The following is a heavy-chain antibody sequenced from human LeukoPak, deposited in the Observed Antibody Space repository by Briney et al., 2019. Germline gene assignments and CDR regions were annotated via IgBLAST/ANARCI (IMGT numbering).Heavy chain of an antibody. Sequence: GGSPRLSCAASGFPFSYFSLNWVRQAPGKGLEWVSYISVSGSRTTYADSVQGRFIISRNDAQNSLYLQMNSLRDEDTAVYYCARDSGHHYDQLDCWGQGTLVTVSS. CDR2: ISVSGSRT. D-gene: IGHD3-22*01. J-gene: IGHJ4*02. CDR1: GFPFSYFS. CDR3: ARDSGHHYDQLDC. V-gene: IGHV3-48*02.